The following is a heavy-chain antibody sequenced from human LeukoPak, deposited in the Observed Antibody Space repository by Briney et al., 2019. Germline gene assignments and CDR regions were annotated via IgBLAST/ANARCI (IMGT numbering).Heavy chain of an antibody. CDR2: IYHSGST. D-gene: IGHD2-21*01. J-gene: IGHJ5*02. CDR3: ARLIPPGWFDP. Sequence: SETLSLTCTVSGYSISSGYYWGWIRQPPGKGLEWIGSIYHSGSTYYNASLKSRVAISLNTSKNQFSLKLSSVTAADTAVYYCARLIPPGWFDPWGQGTLVTVSS. V-gene: IGHV4-38-2*02. CDR1: GYSISSGYY.